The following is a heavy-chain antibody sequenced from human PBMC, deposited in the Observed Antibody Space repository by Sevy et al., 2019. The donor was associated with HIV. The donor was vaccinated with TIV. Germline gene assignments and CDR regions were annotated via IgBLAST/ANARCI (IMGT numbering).Heavy chain of an antibody. D-gene: IGHD4-17*01. CDR3: ARDPHDYDYYYYGMDV. J-gene: IGHJ6*02. Sequence: TLSLTCTVSGGSISSYYWSWIRQPAGKGLEWIGRIYTSGSTNYNPSLKSRVTMSVDTSKNQFSLKLSSVTAADTAVYYCARDPHDYDYYYYGMDVWGQGTTITVSS. V-gene: IGHV4-4*07. CDR1: GGSISSYY. CDR2: IYTSGST.